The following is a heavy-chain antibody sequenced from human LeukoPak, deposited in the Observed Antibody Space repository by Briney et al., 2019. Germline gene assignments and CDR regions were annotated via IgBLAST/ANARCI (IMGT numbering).Heavy chain of an antibody. CDR2: ISDGGSDT. J-gene: IGHJ4*02. V-gene: IGHV3-23*01. CDR1: GFTVSSNY. CDR3: AKALYGDYGRFDY. D-gene: IGHD4-17*01. Sequence: PGGSLRLSCAASGFTVSSNYMNWVRQAPGKGLAWVSTISDGGSDTHYADSVKGRFTISRDDSKNTLYLQMNSLRAEDTAVYYCAKALYGDYGRFDYWGQGTLVTVSS.